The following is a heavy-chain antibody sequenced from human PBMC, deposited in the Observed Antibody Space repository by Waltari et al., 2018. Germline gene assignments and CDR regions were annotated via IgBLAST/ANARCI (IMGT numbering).Heavy chain of an antibody. Sequence: EVQLVESGGGMVQPGESLRLSCAASGFTFSTSNMNWVLQAPGKGLAWVSYSMISTTTDYADYVKVRFTISRDNAKNSLYLQMNSLGAEDTALYYCARGRDGYIQDVFDIWGQGTMVSVSS. CDR2: SMISTTT. V-gene: IGHV3-48*01. CDR1: GFTFSTSN. CDR3: ARGRDGYIQDVFDI. D-gene: IGHD5-12*01. J-gene: IGHJ3*02.